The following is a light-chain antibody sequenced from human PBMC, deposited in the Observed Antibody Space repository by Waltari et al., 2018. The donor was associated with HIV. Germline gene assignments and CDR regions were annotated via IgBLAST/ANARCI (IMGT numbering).Light chain of an antibody. Sequence: QSALTQPASVSGLPGLSIALPCPRTSHHLWGSNLVSWYQHHPGKAPRLIIFDVDKRPSGISDRFSGSKSGYTASLTISGLRTEDEADYFCCSKSTIYFGVLFGGGTTLTVL. CDR1: SHHLWGSNL. CDR2: DVD. V-gene: IGLV2-23*02. CDR3: CSKSTIYFGVL. J-gene: IGLJ2*01.